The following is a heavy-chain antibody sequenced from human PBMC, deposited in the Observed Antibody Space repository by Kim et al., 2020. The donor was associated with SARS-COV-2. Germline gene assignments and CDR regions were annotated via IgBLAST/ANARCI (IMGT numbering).Heavy chain of an antibody. J-gene: IGHJ5*02. CDR1: GYTFTSYY. Sequence: ASVKVSCKASGYTFTSYYMHWVRQAPGQGLEWMGIINPSGGSTSYAQKFQGRVTMTRDTSTSTVYMELSSLRYEDTAVYYCARGPSLGYYDSSGYPRTNWFDPWGQGTLVTVSS. D-gene: IGHD3-22*01. CDR2: INPSGGST. CDR3: ARGPSLGYYDSSGYPRTNWFDP. V-gene: IGHV1-46*01.